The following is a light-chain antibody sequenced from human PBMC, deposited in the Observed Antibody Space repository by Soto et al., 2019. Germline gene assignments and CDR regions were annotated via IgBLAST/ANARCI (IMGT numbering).Light chain of an antibody. Sequence: DIQITQSPSTLSASVGDRVTITCRASQSISRWLAWYQQKPGKAPQALIYDVSSFKSGVPSRISGNGSGTVFTLTISSLQPDYFATYYYQQYNTYSTFGQGTRLEIK. CDR3: QQYNTYST. CDR1: QSISRW. J-gene: IGKJ5*01. CDR2: DVS. V-gene: IGKV1-5*01.